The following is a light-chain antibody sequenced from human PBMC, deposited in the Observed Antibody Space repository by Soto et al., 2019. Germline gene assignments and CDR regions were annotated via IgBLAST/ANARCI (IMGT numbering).Light chain of an antibody. CDR1: SSNIGNNA. Sequence: QSVLTQPPSVSEAPRQRVTISCSGSSSNIGNNAVNWYQQLPGKAPKLLIYYDDLLPSGVSDRFSGSKSGTSASLAISGLKSEDEADYYCAAWDDRLNGYVFGTGTKLTVL. CDR3: AAWDDRLNGYV. CDR2: YDD. V-gene: IGLV1-36*01. J-gene: IGLJ1*01.